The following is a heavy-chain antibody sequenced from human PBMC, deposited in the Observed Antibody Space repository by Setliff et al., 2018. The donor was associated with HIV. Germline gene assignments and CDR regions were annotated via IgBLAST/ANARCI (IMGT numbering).Heavy chain of an antibody. CDR1: GGSITNSNYY. Sequence: SETLSLTCTVSGGSITNSNYYWGWFRQPPGKGLEWIGAIYYTENTYYNPSLKSRVTMSVDTSKNQFSLKLRSVTAADTAVYYCARDHRKTYTAMVNYYYYYWAPGSQVTSSS. J-gene: IGHJ4*02. V-gene: IGHV4-39*02. CDR2: IYYTENT. D-gene: IGHD5-18*01. CDR3: ARDHRKTYTAMVNYYYYY.